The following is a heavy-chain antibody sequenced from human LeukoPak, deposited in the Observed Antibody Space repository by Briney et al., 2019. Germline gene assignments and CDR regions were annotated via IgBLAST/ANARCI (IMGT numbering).Heavy chain of an antibody. D-gene: IGHD3-22*01. Sequence: SETLSLTCTVSGGSISSYYWSWIRQPPGKGLEWIGYIYYSGSTNYNPSLKSRVTISVDTSKNQFSLKLSSVTAADTAVYYCARHGPPAYYYDSSGRRDAFDIWGQGTMVTVSS. V-gene: IGHV4-59*08. CDR1: GGSISSYY. J-gene: IGHJ3*02. CDR3: ARHGPPAYYYDSSGRRDAFDI. CDR2: IYYSGST.